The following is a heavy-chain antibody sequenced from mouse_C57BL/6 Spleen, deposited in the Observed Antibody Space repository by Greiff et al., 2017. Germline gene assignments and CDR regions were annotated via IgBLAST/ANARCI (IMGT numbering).Heavy chain of an antibody. J-gene: IGHJ1*03. CDR1: GYAFSSSW. CDR2: IYPGDGDT. CDR3: ARDSSYTGYFDV. D-gene: IGHD1-1*01. V-gene: IGHV1-82*01. Sequence: LLASGPELVKPGASVKISCKASGYAFSSSWMNWVKQRPGQGLEWIGRIYPGDGDTNYNGKFKGKATLTADKSSSTAYMQLSSLTSEDSAVDFCARDSSYTGYFDVWGTGTTVTVSS.